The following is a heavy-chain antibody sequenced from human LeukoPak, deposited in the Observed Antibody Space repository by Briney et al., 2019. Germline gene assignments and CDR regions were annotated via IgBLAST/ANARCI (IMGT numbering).Heavy chain of an antibody. CDR3: AKAPSGNYGPMEYFQH. V-gene: IGHV3-23*01. CDR2: TSDRGDYT. D-gene: IGHD1-26*01. Sequence: GGSLRLSCAASGFTFTSYSMSWVRQAPGKGLEWVSGTSDRGDYTYYADSVKGRFTISRDSSKNTLFLQMNSLRAEDTAVYYCAKAPSGNYGPMEYFQHWGQGTLVTVSS. CDR1: GFTFTSYS. J-gene: IGHJ1*01.